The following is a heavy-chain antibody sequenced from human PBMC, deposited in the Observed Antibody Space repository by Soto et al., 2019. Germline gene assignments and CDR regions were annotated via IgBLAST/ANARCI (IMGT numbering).Heavy chain of an antibody. J-gene: IGHJ5*02. CDR3: ARGALRLGCSGGSCPTWFDP. CDR2: INAGNGDT. D-gene: IGHD2-15*01. Sequence: GASVKVSCKASGDTFTADTIHWVRQAPGQRLEWMGWINAGNGDTKYSQKFQGRVTFTRDTSASTAYMDLSSLRSEDTAVYYCARGALRLGCSGGSCPTWFDPWGQGTLVTAPQ. V-gene: IGHV1-3*01. CDR1: GDTFTADT.